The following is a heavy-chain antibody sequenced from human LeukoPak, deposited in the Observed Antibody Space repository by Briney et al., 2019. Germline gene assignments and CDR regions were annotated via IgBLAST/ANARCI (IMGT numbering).Heavy chain of an antibody. CDR1: GDSVSSNSAA. Sequence: SQTLSLTYAISGDSVSSNSAAWNWIRQSPSRGLEWLGRTYYRSKWYNDYAVSVKSRITINPDTSKNQFSLQLNSVTPEDTAVYYCARDLNYDSSAGYYFDYWGQGTLVTVSS. CDR2: TYYRSKWYN. D-gene: IGHD3-22*01. J-gene: IGHJ4*02. V-gene: IGHV6-1*01. CDR3: ARDLNYDSSAGYYFDY.